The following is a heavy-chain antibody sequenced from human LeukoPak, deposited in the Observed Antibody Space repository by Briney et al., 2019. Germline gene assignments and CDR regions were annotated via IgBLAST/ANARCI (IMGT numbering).Heavy chain of an antibody. Sequence: GGSLRLSCAASGFTFSSYAMSWVRQAPGKGLEWVSAISGSGATTYYADSVKGRFSISRDISKNTLYLQMNSLRVEDTAVYYCATSGSGWYRFDYWGQGTLVSVSS. V-gene: IGHV3-23*01. CDR2: ISGSGATT. D-gene: IGHD6-19*01. CDR1: GFTFSSYA. CDR3: ATSGSGWYRFDY. J-gene: IGHJ4*02.